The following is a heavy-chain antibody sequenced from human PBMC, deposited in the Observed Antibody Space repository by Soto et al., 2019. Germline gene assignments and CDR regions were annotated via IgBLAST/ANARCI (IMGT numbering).Heavy chain of an antibody. CDR3: ARDVHYYQYGMDV. CDR2: IWYDGSNK. V-gene: IGHV3-33*01. Sequence: QVQLVESGGGVVQPGRSLRLSCAASGFTLSSYGMHWVRQAPGKGLEWVAVIWYDGSNKYYADSVKGRFTISRDNSKNTLYLQMNSLRAEDTAVYYCARDVHYYQYGMDVWGQVTTVTVSS. J-gene: IGHJ6*02. CDR1: GFTLSSYG.